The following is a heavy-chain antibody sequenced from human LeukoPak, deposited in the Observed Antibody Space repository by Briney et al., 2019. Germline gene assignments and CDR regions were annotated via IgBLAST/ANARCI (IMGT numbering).Heavy chain of an antibody. J-gene: IGHJ5*02. CDR1: GGSISSYC. V-gene: IGHV4-59*01. Sequence: SETLSLTCTVSGGSISSYCWSWIRQPPGKGLEWIGYIYYSGSTNYNPSLKSRVTISVDTSKNQFSLKLSSVTAADTAVYYCARLLGYCSSTSCLNWFDPWGQGTLVTVST. CDR2: IYYSGST. CDR3: ARLLGYCSSTSCLNWFDP. D-gene: IGHD2-2*01.